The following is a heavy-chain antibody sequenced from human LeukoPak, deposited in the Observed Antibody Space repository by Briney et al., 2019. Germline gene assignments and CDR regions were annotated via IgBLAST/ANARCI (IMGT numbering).Heavy chain of an antibody. Sequence: ASVKVSCKVSGYTLTELSMHWVRQAPGKGLEWMGGFDPEDGETIYAQKFQGRVTMTEDTSTDTAYMELCSLRSEDTAVYYYATAPAAMVGAEYFQHWGQGTLVTVSS. CDR1: GYTLTELS. D-gene: IGHD2-2*01. J-gene: IGHJ1*01. CDR2: FDPEDGET. V-gene: IGHV1-24*01. CDR3: ATAPAAMVGAEYFQH.